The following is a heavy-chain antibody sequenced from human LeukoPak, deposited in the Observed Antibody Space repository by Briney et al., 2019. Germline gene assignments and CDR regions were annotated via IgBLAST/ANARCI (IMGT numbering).Heavy chain of an antibody. D-gene: IGHD3-10*01. CDR2: ISSSGSTI. CDR3: AREAQSITMVRGTFDY. Sequence: GGSLRLSCAASGFTFSSYEMNWVRQAPGKGLEWVSFISSSGSTIYYADSVEGRFTISRDNAKNSLYLQMNSLRAEDTAVYYCAREAQSITMVRGTFDYWGQGTLVSVSS. J-gene: IGHJ4*02. CDR1: GFTFSSYE. V-gene: IGHV3-48*03.